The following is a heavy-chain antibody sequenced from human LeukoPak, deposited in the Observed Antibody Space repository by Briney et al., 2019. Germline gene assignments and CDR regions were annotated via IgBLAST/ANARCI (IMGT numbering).Heavy chain of an antibody. D-gene: IGHD5-24*01. CDR3: ARRDGYTNAFDY. V-gene: IGHV3-53*01. CDR2: IYSGGST. J-gene: IGHJ4*02. CDR1: GFTVSSNY. Sequence: GGSLRLSCAASGFTVSSNYMSWVRQAPGKGLEWVSVIYSGGSTYYADSVKGRFTISRDNAKNSLYLQMNSLRAEDTAVYYCARRDGYTNAFDYWGQGTLVTVSS.